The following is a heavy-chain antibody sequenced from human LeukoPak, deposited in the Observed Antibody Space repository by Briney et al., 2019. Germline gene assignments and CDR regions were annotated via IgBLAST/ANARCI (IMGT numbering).Heavy chain of an antibody. CDR1: GGSISSSSYY. D-gene: IGHD5-18*01. Sequence: PSETLSLTCTVSGGSISSSSYYWGWIRQPPGKGLEWIGSIYYSGSTYYNPSLKSRVTISVDTSKNQFFLKLSSVTAADTAVYYCASRILDTAMVMGYWGQGTLVTVSS. CDR2: IYYSGST. CDR3: ASRILDTAMVMGY. V-gene: IGHV4-39*07. J-gene: IGHJ4*02.